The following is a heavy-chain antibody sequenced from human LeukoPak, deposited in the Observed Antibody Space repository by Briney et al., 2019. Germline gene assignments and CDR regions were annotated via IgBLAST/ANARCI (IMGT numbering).Heavy chain of an antibody. CDR1: GYTFTNYG. V-gene: IGHV1-18*04. Sequence: GASVKVSCRASGYTFTNYGISWVRQAPGQGLEWMGWISTYNGNTNYAKKLKGRGTMTTDTPTRTAYMELRSLRSDDTAVYYCAREGQLLLDFWGQGTLVTVSA. D-gene: IGHD2-2*01. CDR3: AREGQLLLDF. CDR2: ISTYNGNT. J-gene: IGHJ4*02.